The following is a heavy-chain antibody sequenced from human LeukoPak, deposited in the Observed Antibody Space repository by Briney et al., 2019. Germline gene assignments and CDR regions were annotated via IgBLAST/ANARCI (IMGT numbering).Heavy chain of an antibody. CDR3: ARVGDWNDLVY. D-gene: IGHD1-1*01. CDR2: IYYSGST. Sequence: PSETLSLTCTVSGGSISSGSYYWGWIRQPPGKGLEWIGNIYYSGSTSYNPSLKSRATISVDTSKNQFSLKLSSVTAADTAVYYCARVGDWNDLVYWGQGTLVTVSS. V-gene: IGHV4-39*07. J-gene: IGHJ4*02. CDR1: GGSISSGSYY.